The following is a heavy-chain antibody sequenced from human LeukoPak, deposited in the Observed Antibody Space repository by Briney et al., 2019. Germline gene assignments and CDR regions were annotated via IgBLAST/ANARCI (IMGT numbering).Heavy chain of an antibody. D-gene: IGHD3-9*01. CDR2: FSGRGGST. J-gene: IGHJ6*03. V-gene: IGHV3-23*01. Sequence: GTLLLSCAASGFTFSDYGMCWVRPAPGKGLEWVSTFSGRGGSTYYADSVKGRISISRDNSKNTLYLQMNNLRAEDTAVYYCAKQGRDWLRDYYYYMDVWGKATTVTISS. CDR3: AKQGRDWLRDYYYYMDV. CDR1: GFTFSDYG.